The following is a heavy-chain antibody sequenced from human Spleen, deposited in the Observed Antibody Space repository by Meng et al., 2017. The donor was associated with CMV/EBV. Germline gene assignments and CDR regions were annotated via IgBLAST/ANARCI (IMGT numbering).Heavy chain of an antibody. CDR3: ARGEGNIVVVVAATLGSY. Sequence: TFTGYYRHWVRQAPGQGLEWMGWINPNSGGTNYAQKFQGRVTMTRDTSISTAYMELSRLRSDDTAVYYCARGEGNIVVVVAATLGSYWGQGTLVTVSS. CDR1: TFTGYY. V-gene: IGHV1-2*02. D-gene: IGHD2-15*01. J-gene: IGHJ4*02. CDR2: INPNSGGT.